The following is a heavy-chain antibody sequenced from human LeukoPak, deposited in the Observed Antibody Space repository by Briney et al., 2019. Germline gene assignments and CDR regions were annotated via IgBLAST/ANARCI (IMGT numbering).Heavy chain of an antibody. CDR2: INPNSGGT. Sequence: ASVEVSCKASGYTFTGYYMHWVRQAPGQGLEWMGWINPNSGGTNYAQKFQGRVTMTRDTSISTAYMELSRLRSDDTAVYYCAREAAAAPYFDYWGQGTLVTVSS. J-gene: IGHJ4*02. D-gene: IGHD6-13*01. CDR1: GYTFTGYY. CDR3: AREAAAAPYFDY. V-gene: IGHV1-2*02.